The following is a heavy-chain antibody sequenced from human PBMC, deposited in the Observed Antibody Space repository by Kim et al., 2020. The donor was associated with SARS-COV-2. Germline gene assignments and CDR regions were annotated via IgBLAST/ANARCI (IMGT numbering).Heavy chain of an antibody. CDR1: GYTFTSYG. CDR2: ISAYNGNT. D-gene: IGHD3-22*01. Sequence: ASVKVSCKASGYTFTSYGISWVRQAPGQGLEWMGWISAYNGNTNYAQKLQGRVTMTTDTSTSTAYMELRSLRSDDTAVYYCARDFPVRLSVVVIGPSGPEPMRCAFDIWGQGTMVTVSS. J-gene: IGHJ3*02. CDR3: ARDFPVRLSVVVIGPSGPEPMRCAFDI. V-gene: IGHV1-18*01.